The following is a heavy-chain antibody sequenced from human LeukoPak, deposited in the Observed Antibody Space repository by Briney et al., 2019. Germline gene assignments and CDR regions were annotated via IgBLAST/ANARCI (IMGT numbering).Heavy chain of an antibody. V-gene: IGHV3-23*01. Sequence: GGSLGLSCAASGFTFSSYAMNWVRQAPGKGLEWVSVIGGNGDSTYYTDSVKGRFTISRDSSKNTLYLQMNSLRAEDTAVYYCARDLSYNGGNTLGYFDSWGQGTLVTVPS. D-gene: IGHD4-23*01. J-gene: IGHJ4*02. CDR2: IGGNGDST. CDR1: GFTFSSYA. CDR3: ARDLSYNGGNTLGYFDS.